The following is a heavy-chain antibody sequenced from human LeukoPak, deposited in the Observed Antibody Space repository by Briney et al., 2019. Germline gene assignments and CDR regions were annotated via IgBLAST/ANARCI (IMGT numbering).Heavy chain of an antibody. D-gene: IGHD5-18*01. Sequence: GESLKISCKGSGYSFTSYWIGWVRQMPGKGLEWMGIIYPGDSDTRYSPSFQGQVTISADKSISTAYLQWSSLKASDTAMYYCARPPRSGQLWPHFDYWGQGTLVTVSS. CDR1: GYSFTSYW. V-gene: IGHV5-51*01. CDR3: ARPPRSGQLWPHFDY. J-gene: IGHJ4*02. CDR2: IYPGDSDT.